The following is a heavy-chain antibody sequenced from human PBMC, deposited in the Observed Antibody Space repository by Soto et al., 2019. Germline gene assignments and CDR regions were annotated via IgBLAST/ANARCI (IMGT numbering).Heavy chain of an antibody. CDR2: ISAYNGNT. CDR1: GYTFTSYG. D-gene: IGHD2-2*01. V-gene: IGHV1-18*01. J-gene: IGHJ5*02. CDR3: ARSIVVVPAAHNWFDP. Sequence: QVQLVQSGAEVKKPGASVKVSCKASGYTFTSYGISWVRQAPGQGLEWMGWISAYNGNTNYAQKRQGRVTMTTDTSTSTAYMELRSLRSDDTAVYYCARSIVVVPAAHNWFDPWGQGTLVPVSS.